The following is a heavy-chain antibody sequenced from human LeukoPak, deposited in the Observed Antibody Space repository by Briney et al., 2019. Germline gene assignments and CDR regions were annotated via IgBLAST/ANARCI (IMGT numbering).Heavy chain of an antibody. D-gene: IGHD3/OR15-3a*01. CDR2: INPNSGVT. CDR1: GYTFTGYY. Sequence: ASVKVSCKASGYTFTGYYTHWVRQAPGQGLEWMGWINPNSGVTNYAQKFQGRVTMTRDTSISTAYMELSRLRSDDTAVYYCARTYDLNTFDIWGQGTMVPVSS. V-gene: IGHV1-2*02. J-gene: IGHJ3*02. CDR3: ARTYDLNTFDI.